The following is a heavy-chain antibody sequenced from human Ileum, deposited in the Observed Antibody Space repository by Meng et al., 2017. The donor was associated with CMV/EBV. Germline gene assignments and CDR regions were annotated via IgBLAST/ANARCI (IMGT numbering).Heavy chain of an antibody. J-gene: IGHJ4*02. Sequence: GGSLRLSCAASGFTFSTYSMNWVRQGPGKGLEWVSSVSGSSTYIYYADSVKGRFTISRDNAKNSLYLQMNSLRAEDTAIYYCARGYSGSYYMQYWGQGTLVTVSS. CDR2: VSGSSTYI. V-gene: IGHV3-21*01. D-gene: IGHD1-26*01. CDR1: GFTFSTYS. CDR3: ARGYSGSYYMQY.